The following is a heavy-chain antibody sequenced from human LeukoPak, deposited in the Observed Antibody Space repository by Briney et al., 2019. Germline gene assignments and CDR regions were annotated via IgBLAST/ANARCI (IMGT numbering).Heavy chain of an antibody. CDR2: IYTGGGR. CDR1: GFTVSSYY. CDR3: ARGIDY. Sequence: GGSLRLSCAASGFTVSSYYMNWVRQAPGKELEWVSVIYTGGGRYYADSVRGRFTIPRDTSKNMVFLQMNSLRVEDTAVYYCARGIDYWGRGTLVTVSS. V-gene: IGHV3-53*01. J-gene: IGHJ4*02.